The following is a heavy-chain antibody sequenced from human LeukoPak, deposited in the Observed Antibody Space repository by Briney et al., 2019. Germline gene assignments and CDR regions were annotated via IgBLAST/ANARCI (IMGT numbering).Heavy chain of an antibody. D-gene: IGHD3-10*01. Sequence: GESLKISCKGSGYSFTSYWIGWVRQMPGKGLEWMGIIYPGDSDTRYSPSFQGQVTISADKSISTAYLQWSSLKASDTAMYYCARLETVLLWFGEPGGGWFDPWGQGTLLTVSS. CDR2: IYPGDSDT. CDR3: ARLETVLLWFGEPGGGWFDP. CDR1: GYSFTSYW. V-gene: IGHV5-51*01. J-gene: IGHJ5*02.